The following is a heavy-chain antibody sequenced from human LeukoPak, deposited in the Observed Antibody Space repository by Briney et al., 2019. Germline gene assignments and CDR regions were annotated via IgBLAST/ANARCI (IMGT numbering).Heavy chain of an antibody. CDR1: GDSSSSGEYY. CDR2: IYYSGST. CDR3: ARVEPSRSGYDYWIFDY. J-gene: IGHJ4*02. Sequence: SETPSLTCTVCGDSSSSGEYYWSWIRKPPGKGLEWIGYIYYSGSTYYNPSLKSRVTISLDTSKNQLSLKLSSVTAADTAVYYCARVEPSRSGYDYWIFDYWGQGTLVTVSS. D-gene: IGHD5-12*01. V-gene: IGHV4-30-4*01.